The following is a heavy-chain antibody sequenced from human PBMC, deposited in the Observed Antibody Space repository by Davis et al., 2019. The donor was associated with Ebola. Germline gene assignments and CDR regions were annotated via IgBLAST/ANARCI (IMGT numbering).Heavy chain of an antibody. CDR1: GYTFTGYY. J-gene: IGHJ4*02. V-gene: IGHV1-2*02. D-gene: IGHD3-10*01. CDR3: ARGWFRELWQFDY. Sequence: AASVNVSCKASGYTFTGYYMHWVRQAPGQGLEWMGWINPNSGGTNYAQKFQGRVTMTRNTSIRTAYMELSSLRSEDTAVYYCARGWFRELWQFDYWGQGTLVTVSS. CDR2: INPNSGGT.